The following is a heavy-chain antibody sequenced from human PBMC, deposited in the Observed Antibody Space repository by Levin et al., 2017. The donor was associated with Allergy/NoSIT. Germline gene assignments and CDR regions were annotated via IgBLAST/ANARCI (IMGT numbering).Heavy chain of an antibody. D-gene: IGHD3-22*01. CDR3: ARGTNYYDSRSEPFDI. CDR2: ITYDGSNE. J-gene: IGHJ3*02. V-gene: IGHV3-30*03. CDR1: AFTFSNYG. Sequence: PGGSLRLSCAASAFTFSNYGMHWVRQAPGKGLEWVAVITYDGSNEYYADSVKGRFTISRDYSKNTLYLQMNSLRAEDTAVYYCARGTNYYDSRSEPFDIWGQGTMVTVSS.